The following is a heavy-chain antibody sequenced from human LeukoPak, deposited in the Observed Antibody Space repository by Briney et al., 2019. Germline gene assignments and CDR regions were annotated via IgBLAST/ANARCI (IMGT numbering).Heavy chain of an antibody. CDR3: ASGPPTGYSYVY. CDR2: IYYSGST. D-gene: IGHD5-18*01. V-gene: IGHV4-61*01. CDR1: GVSVSNVCCY. J-gene: IGHJ4*02. Sequence: SDSLSLTCTVSGVSVSNVCCYWSWVRQPPGKGLDCIGYIYYSGSTKYNPSLKSRVTISVDTSKNQFSLKLSSVTAADTAVYYCASGPPTGYSYVYWGQGTLVTVSS.